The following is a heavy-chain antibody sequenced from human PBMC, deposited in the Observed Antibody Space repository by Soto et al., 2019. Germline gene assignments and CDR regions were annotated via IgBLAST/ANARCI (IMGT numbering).Heavy chain of an antibody. CDR2: ISYDGSSK. CDR3: ARGPSSLTRFDY. Sequence: GGSLRLSCAASGFTFSSYAMHWVCQAPGKGLEWVAVISYDGSSKYYADSVKGRITISRDNSKNTLYLQMNSLRAKDTAIYYCARGPSSLTRFDYWGQGTLVTVSS. D-gene: IGHD2-2*01. J-gene: IGHJ4*02. CDR1: GFTFSSYA. V-gene: IGHV3-30-3*01.